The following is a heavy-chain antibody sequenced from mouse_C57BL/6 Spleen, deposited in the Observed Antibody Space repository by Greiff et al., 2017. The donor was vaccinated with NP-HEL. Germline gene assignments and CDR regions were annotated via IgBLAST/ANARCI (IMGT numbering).Heavy chain of an antibody. CDR3: ANYYGSSYWGY. V-gene: IGHV1-64*01. D-gene: IGHD1-1*01. CDR1: GYTFTSYW. Sequence: QVQLQQPGAELVKPGASVKLSCKASGYTFTSYWMHWVKQRPGQGLEWIGMIHPNSGSTNYNEKFKSKATLTVDKSSSTAYMQLSSLTSEDSAVYYCANYYGSSYWGYWGQGTTLTVSS. CDR2: IHPNSGST. J-gene: IGHJ2*01.